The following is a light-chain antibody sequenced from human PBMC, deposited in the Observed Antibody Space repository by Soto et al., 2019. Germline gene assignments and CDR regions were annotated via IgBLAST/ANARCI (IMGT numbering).Light chain of an antibody. CDR1: SGHSNYA. J-gene: IGLJ2*01. CDR3: QTWVTGIHI. Sequence: QPVLTQSPSASASLGASVKLTCTLSSGHSNYAIAWHQQQPEKGPRFLMKLNSDGSHSKGDGIPDRFSGSSSGAERYLTTSTLQSEDEAGYYCQTWVTGIHIFGGGTKLTVL. CDR2: LNSDGSH. V-gene: IGLV4-69*01.